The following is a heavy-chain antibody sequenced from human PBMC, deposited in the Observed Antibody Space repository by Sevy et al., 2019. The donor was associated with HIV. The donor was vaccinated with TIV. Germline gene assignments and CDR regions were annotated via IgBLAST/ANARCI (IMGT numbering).Heavy chain of an antibody. V-gene: IGHV1-18*01. CDR1: GYIFNTFG. D-gene: IGHD3-10*01. CDR2: ISTYNGNT. J-gene: IGHJ5*02. CDR3: PRAPIIGRKAATYGWFNP. Sequence: ASVKVSCKASGYIFNTFGIGWVRQAPGQGLEWMGWISTYNGNTESAAKFQDRMTLTKDTSTSTAYMELRSLRSDDTAAYFCPRAPIIGRKAATYGWFNPWGKGTLVTV.